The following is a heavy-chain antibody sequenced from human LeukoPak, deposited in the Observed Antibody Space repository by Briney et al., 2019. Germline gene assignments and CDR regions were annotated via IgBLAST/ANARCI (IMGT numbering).Heavy chain of an antibody. J-gene: IGHJ3*02. CDR3: ARGGKGPGTFDI. CDR2: LNPSGSST. V-gene: IGHV3-23*05. D-gene: IGHD6-25*01. Sequence: GGSLRLSCAASGFTFRNYPMTWVRRAPGKGLEWVSVLNPSGSSTYYADSVEGRFTISRDNAKNTLYLQMTSLRGEDSAVYYCARGGKGPGTFDIWGQGTMVTHSS. CDR1: GFTFRNYP.